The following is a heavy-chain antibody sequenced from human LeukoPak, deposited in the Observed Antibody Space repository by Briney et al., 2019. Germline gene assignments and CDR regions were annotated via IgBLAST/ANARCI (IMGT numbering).Heavy chain of an antibody. D-gene: IGHD3-22*01. Sequence: ASVTVSCKASGYTFTDYYMHWVRQAPGQGLEWMGWINPNSGGTNYAQKLQGRVTMTRDTSISTAYMELSRLRSDDTAVYYCARAYYDCSGYYCGFDYWGQGTLVTVSS. CDR3: ARAYYDCSGYYCGFDY. CDR1: GYTFTDYY. V-gene: IGHV1-2*02. J-gene: IGHJ4*02. CDR2: INPNSGGT.